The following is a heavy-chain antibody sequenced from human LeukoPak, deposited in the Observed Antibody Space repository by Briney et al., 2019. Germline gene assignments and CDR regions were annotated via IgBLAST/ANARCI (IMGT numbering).Heavy chain of an antibody. Sequence: GGSLRLSCAASGFTFSSYAMHWVRQAPGKGLEWVAVISYGGSNKYYADSVKGRFTISRDNSKNTLYLQMNSLRAEDTAVYYCARSAPPLEVLKNNWFDPWGQGTLVTVSS. CDR1: GFTFSSYA. J-gene: IGHJ5*02. V-gene: IGHV3-30*04. CDR3: ARSAPPLEVLKNNWFDP. CDR2: ISYGGSNK. D-gene: IGHD3-3*01.